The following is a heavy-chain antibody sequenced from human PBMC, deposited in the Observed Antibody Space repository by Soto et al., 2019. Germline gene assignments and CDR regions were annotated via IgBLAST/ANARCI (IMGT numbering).Heavy chain of an antibody. V-gene: IGHV4-59*08. J-gene: IGHJ4*02. CDR2: IYYSGST. Sequence: SETLSLTCTVSGGSISNFYWSWIRQPPGKGLEWIGYIYYSGSTHYNPSLKSRVTISVDTSKNQFSLKLTSVTAADTAVYYCARRYCSGASCYSGFDYWGQGTLVTVSS. CDR3: ARRYCSGASCYSGFDY. D-gene: IGHD2-15*01. CDR1: GGSISNFY.